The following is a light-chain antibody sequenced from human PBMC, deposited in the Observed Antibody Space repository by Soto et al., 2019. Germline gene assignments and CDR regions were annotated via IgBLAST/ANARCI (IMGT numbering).Light chain of an antibody. CDR1: QDISGY. V-gene: IGKV1-9*01. CDR2: AAS. Sequence: QLTQSPSSLSASMGDRVTITCRASQDISGYLAWYQQQPGKAPKLLIYAASTLHSGVPTRFSGSGSGTEFIRTIGRLQPEDFATYYCQHLAGTFGQGNKLEMK. CDR3: QHLAGT. J-gene: IGKJ2*01.